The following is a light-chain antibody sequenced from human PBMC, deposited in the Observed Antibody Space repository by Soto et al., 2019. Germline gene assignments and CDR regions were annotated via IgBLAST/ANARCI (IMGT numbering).Light chain of an antibody. CDR1: QSVISN. Sequence: EIALTQSPDTLSVSPGARAALSWLASQSVISNLVWYQQKPGQAPRLLIYGASARATGIPARFSGSGSGTEFTLTISSLESEDSAVYYCQQYSSWPPWTFGQGTKVDI. CDR2: GAS. V-gene: IGKV3-15*01. J-gene: IGKJ1*01. CDR3: QQYSSWPPWT.